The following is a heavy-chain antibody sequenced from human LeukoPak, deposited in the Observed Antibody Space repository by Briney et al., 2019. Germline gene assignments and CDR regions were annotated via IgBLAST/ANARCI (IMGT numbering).Heavy chain of an antibody. CDR3: ARTSSLRFFDY. D-gene: IGHD4-17*01. V-gene: IGHV1-2*02. J-gene: IGHJ4*02. Sequence: ASVKVSCKASGYTFTAYYIHWVRQAPGQGLEWMGWINPRSGGTDYAENFQGRVTMTRDTSITTAYMEVSRLRSDDTAVYYCARTSSLRFFDYWGQGTLVTVSS. CDR2: INPRSGGT. CDR1: GYTFTAYY.